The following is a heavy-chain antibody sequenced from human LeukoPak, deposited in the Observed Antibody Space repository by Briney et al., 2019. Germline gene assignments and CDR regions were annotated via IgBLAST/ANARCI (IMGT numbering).Heavy chain of an antibody. D-gene: IGHD3-3*01. J-gene: IGHJ6*03. CDR3: ARYNPYYDFWSGLYYYYMDV. V-gene: IGHV4-4*07. Sequence: SETLSLTCTVSGGSISTYYGSWIRQPAGKGLEWIGRIYSSGSTNYNPSLKSRVTMSVDTSKNQFSLKLSSVTAADTAVYYCARYNPYYDFWSGLYYYYMDVWGKGTTVTVSS. CDR2: IYSSGST. CDR1: GGSISTYY.